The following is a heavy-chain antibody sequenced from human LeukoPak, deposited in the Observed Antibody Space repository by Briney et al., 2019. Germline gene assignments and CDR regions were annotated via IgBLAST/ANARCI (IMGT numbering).Heavy chain of an antibody. CDR3: ARRGSITIFGVVTDYYYYMDV. V-gene: IGHV4-34*01. J-gene: IGHJ6*03. CDR1: GGSFSGYY. Sequence: SETLSLTCAVYGGSFSGYYWSWIRQPPGKGLEWIGEINHSGSTNYNPSLKSRVTISVDTSKNQFSLKLSSVTAADTAVYYCARRGSITIFGVVTDYYYYMDVWGKGTTVTVSS. D-gene: IGHD3-3*01. CDR2: INHSGST.